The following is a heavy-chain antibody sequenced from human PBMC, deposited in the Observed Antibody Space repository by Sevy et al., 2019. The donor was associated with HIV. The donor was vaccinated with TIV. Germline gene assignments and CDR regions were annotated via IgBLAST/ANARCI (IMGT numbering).Heavy chain of an antibody. CDR2: TSYDGSSK. V-gene: IGHV3-30-3*01. J-gene: IGHJ4*02. Sequence: GGSLRLSCAASGFTFGTYAMFWVRQAPGKGLEWVTLTSYDGSSKYYADSVKGRFTISRDNSKKTLYLQMNSLRAEETAVYYCARDAGGGNSFDYWGQGTLVTVSS. CDR1: GFTFGTYA. CDR3: ARDAGGGNSFDY. D-gene: IGHD2-15*01.